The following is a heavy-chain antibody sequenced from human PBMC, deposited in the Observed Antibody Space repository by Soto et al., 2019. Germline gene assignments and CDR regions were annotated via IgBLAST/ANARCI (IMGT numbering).Heavy chain of an antibody. J-gene: IGHJ6*04. D-gene: IGHD3-10*01. V-gene: IGHV5-51*03. CDR1: GYIFTSFW. CDR2: IYPGDSDT. Sequence: EVQLVQSGAEVKKPGESLKISCKGSGYIFTSFWIGWVRQMPGKGXXWMGIIYPGDSDTRYSPSFQGQVTISADKSINTAYLQWSSLKASDTAVYFCAISNVLLWFGSVWGKGTTVTVSS. CDR3: AISNVLLWFGSV.